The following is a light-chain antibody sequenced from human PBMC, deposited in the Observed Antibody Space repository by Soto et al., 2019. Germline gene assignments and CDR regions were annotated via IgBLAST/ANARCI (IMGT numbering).Light chain of an antibody. CDR3: QQYGSSGT. J-gene: IGKJ1*01. Sequence: EIVLTQSPGTLSVSPGERATLSCRASQSVSSYLAWYQQKPGQAPRLLIYDVSNRATGIPDRFSGSGSGTDFTLTISRLEPEDFAVYYCQQYGSSGTFGQGTKVDIK. CDR1: QSVSSY. CDR2: DVS. V-gene: IGKV3-20*01.